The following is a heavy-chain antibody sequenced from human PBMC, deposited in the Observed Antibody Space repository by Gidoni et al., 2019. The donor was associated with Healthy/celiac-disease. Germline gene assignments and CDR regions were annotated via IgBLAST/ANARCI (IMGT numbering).Heavy chain of an antibody. V-gene: IGHV3-21*01. CDR3: ARGPPNFAVGWYYFDY. D-gene: IGHD6-19*01. CDR1: GFTFSSYS. CDR2: ISSSSSYI. J-gene: IGHJ4*02. Sequence: EVQLVESGGGLVKPGGSLRLSCAASGFTFSSYSMNWVRQAPGKGLEWVSSISSSSSYIYYADSVKGRFTISRDNAKNSLYLQMNSLRAEDTAVYYCARGPPNFAVGWYYFDYWGQGTLVTVSS.